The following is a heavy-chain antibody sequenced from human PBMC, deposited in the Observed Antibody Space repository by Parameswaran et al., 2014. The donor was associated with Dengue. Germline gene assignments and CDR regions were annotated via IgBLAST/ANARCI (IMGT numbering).Heavy chain of an antibody. CDR3: ARRGSSGWYSGVGVDY. CDR2: ISAYNGNT. J-gene: IGHJ4*02. Sequence: WVRQAPGQGLEWMGWISAYNGNTNYAQKLQGRVTMTTDTSTSTAYMELRSLRSDDTAVYYCARRGSSGWYSGVGVDYWGQGTLVTVSS. V-gene: IGHV1-18*01. D-gene: IGHD6-19*01.